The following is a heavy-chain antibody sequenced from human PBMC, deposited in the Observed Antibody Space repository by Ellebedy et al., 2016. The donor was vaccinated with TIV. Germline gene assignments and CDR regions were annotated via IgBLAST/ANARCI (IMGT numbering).Heavy chain of an antibody. CDR1: GDSMSSRNYH. CDR3: ARVVEGGYSYGRPLDY. V-gene: IGHV4-39*07. J-gene: IGHJ4*02. Sequence: MPGGSLRLSCTVSGDSMSSRNYHWGRNRQPPGKGLEWIGNIYYSGSTYNPSLRSRVAISLDSSKNQFSLKLHSVTAADTAVYYCARVVEGGYSYGRPLDYWGQGTLVTVSS. CDR2: IYYSGST. D-gene: IGHD5-18*01.